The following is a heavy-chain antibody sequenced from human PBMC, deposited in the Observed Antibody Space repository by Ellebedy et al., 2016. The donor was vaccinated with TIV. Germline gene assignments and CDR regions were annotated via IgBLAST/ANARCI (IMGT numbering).Heavy chain of an antibody. Sequence: AASVKVSCKASGYTFTSYDINWVRQATGQGLEWMGWMNPNSGNTGYAQKFRGRVTMTRNTSISKAYMELNSLRSEDTAVYYCARASYDSSGTVNDYWGQGTLVTVSS. CDR2: MNPNSGNT. J-gene: IGHJ4*02. D-gene: IGHD3-22*01. CDR3: ARASYDSSGTVNDY. CDR1: GYTFTSYD. V-gene: IGHV1-8*01.